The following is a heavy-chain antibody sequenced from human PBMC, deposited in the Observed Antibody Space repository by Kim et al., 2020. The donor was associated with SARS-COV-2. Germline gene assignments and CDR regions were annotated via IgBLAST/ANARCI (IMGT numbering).Heavy chain of an antibody. CDR1: GFTYSRYW. V-gene: IGHV3-7*03. CDR3: ARSLRDIVAATQGCYF. Sequence: GGSLRLSCAASGFTYSRYWMAWVRQAPGKGLEWVASLRHDGISTFYVDSVEGRFTISRDITKSSLYLQMNSLRVEDTAIYYCARSLRDIVAATQGCYF. D-gene: IGHD5-12*01. CDR2: LRHDGIST. J-gene: IGHJ4*01.